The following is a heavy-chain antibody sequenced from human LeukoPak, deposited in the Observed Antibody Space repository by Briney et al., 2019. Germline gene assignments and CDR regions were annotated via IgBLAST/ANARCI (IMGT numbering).Heavy chain of an antibody. CDR1: GFTFSSYS. Sequence: GGSLRLSCAPSGFTFSSYSMNWVRQAPGKGREWVPSISISSSYIYYASSVKGRFTISRDNAKNSLYLQMNSLRAEGTAVYYCARELLSDDYGRGIYFDYWGQGTLVTVSS. V-gene: IGHV3-21*01. J-gene: IGHJ4*02. CDR3: ARELLSDDYGRGIYFDY. CDR2: ISISSSYI. D-gene: IGHD4-17*01.